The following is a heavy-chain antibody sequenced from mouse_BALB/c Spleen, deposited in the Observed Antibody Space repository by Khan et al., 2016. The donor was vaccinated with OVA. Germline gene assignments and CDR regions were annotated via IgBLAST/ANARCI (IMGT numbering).Heavy chain of an antibody. D-gene: IGHD1-1*01. V-gene: IGHV2-9*02. CDR2: MWAGGST. CDR1: GFSLTNYG. J-gene: IGHJ3*01. CDR3: ARPYYGSAWVAY. Sequence: VQLHQSGPGLVAPSQSLSITCTVSGFSLTNYGVHWVRQPPGKGLEWLGVMWAGGSTNYNSALMSRLSITKDNSKSQIFLKVSSLQTDDTAIYYCARPYYGSAWVAYWGQGTLVTVSA.